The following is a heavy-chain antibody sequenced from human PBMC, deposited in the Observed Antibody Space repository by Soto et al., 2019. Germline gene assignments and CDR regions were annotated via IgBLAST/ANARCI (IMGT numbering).Heavy chain of an antibody. D-gene: IGHD3-16*01. CDR2: ISGSGGST. CDR3: ANLYDYVWGTQVY. V-gene: IGHV3-23*01. J-gene: IGHJ4*02. Sequence: GGSLRLSCAASGFTFSSYAMSWVRQAPGKGLEWVSAISGSGGSTYYADSVKGRFTISRDNSKNTLYLQMNSLRAEDTAVYYCANLYDYVWGTQVYWGQGTLVTVSS. CDR1: GFTFSSYA.